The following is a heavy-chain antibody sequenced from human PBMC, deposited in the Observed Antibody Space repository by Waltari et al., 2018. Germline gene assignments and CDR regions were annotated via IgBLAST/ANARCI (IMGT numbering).Heavy chain of an antibody. CDR1: GFCFNTFG. CDR2: IWYDGSKE. Sequence: QLVESGGGVVQPGGSLTLSCAASGFCFNTFGMTWVRQAPGKGLEWVAVIWYDGSKEYYVESVKGRFTISRDNSKNTLYLQMSSLRVEDTAVYYCARDSTGFLYYYHGMDVWGQGTTVTVSS. J-gene: IGHJ6*02. V-gene: IGHV3-33*01. CDR3: ARDSTGFLYYYHGMDV. D-gene: IGHD3-9*01.